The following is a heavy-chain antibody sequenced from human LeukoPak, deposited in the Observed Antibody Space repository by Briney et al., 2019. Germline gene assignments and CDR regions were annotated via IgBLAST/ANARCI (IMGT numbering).Heavy chain of an antibody. J-gene: IGHJ4*02. D-gene: IGHD3-10*01. V-gene: IGHV3-30*18. CDR1: GFTFSSYG. CDR2: ISYDGSNK. Sequence: GRSLRLSCAASGFTFSSYGMHWVRQAPGKGLEWVAVISYDGSNKYYADSVKGRFTISRDNSKNTLYLQMNSLRAEDTAVYYCAKPLYGSGSYSDYWGQGTLVTVS. CDR3: AKPLYGSGSYSDY.